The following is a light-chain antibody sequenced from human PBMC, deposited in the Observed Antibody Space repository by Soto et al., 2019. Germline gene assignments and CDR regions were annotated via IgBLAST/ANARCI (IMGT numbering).Light chain of an antibody. Sequence: QSALTQPASVSGSPGQSISFSCAGSNSDVGSSVYVSWYRQHPGKAPQLIIYEVNKRPSGVSNRFSGTKSGNTAWLTISCLAPVDVPDYYCTLFTLTASQYVFASGTKLTVL. CDR3: TLFTLTASQYV. J-gene: IGLJ1*01. CDR2: EVN. CDR1: NSDVGSSVY. V-gene: IGLV2-14*01.